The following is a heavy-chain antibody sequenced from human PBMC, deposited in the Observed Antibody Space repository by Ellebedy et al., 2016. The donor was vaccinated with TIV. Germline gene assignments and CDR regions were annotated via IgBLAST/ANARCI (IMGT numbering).Heavy chain of an antibody. CDR2: ISSSGNYI. Sequence: GESLKISCAASGFTFSTYTMNWVRQAPGTGLEWVSYISSSGNYIHNADSVKGRLTISRDNAKSSLYLQMNSLRVEDTAVYYCARPAASYSSSWYDFDCWGQGTLVTVSS. D-gene: IGHD6-13*01. J-gene: IGHJ4*02. CDR3: ARPAASYSSSWYDFDC. CDR1: GFTFSTYT. V-gene: IGHV3-21*01.